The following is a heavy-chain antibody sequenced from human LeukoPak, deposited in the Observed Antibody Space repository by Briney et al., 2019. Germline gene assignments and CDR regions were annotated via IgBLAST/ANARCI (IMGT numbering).Heavy chain of an antibody. V-gene: IGHV3-74*01. CDR1: GFTFSSYW. CDR2: INSDGSST. CDR3: ARGGDIVVVPAAMIFQH. Sequence: GGSLRLSCAASGFTFSSYWMHWVRQAPGKGLVWVSRINSDGSSTSYADSVKGRFTISRDNSKNTLYLQMNSLRAEDTAVYYCARGGDIVVVPAAMIFQHWGQGTLVTVSS. J-gene: IGHJ1*01. D-gene: IGHD2-2*01.